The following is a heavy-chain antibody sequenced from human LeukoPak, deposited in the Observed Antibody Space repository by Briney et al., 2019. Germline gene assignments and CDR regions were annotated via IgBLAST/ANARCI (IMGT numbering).Heavy chain of an antibody. CDR2: IIPIFGTA. D-gene: IGHD6-13*01. Sequence: ASVKVSCKASGGTFSSYAISWVRQASGQGLEWMGGIIPIFGTANYAQKFQGRVTITADESTSTAYMELSSLRSEDTAVYYCARDGPGSSSWPPGGDYWGQGTLVTVSS. CDR1: GGTFSSYA. J-gene: IGHJ4*02. V-gene: IGHV1-69*13. CDR3: ARDGPGSSSWPPGGDY.